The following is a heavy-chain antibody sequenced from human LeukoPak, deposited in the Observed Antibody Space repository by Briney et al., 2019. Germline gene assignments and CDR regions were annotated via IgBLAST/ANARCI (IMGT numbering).Heavy chain of an antibody. D-gene: IGHD3-16*01. J-gene: IGHJ3*02. CDR3: AREEGLWGPRGFDI. Sequence: SETLSLTCTVSGDSISSSRYYWGWVPQSPGRGLEWIGSICDTTNTFHNPSLQSRVSISADTSKNQFSLTLSSVAAADTAVYYCAREEGLWGPRGFDIWGQGTMVTVSS. V-gene: IGHV4-39*02. CDR2: ICDTTNT. CDR1: GDSISSSRYY.